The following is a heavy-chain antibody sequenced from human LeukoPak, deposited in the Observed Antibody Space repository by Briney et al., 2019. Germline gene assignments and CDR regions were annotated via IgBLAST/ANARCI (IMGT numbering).Heavy chain of an antibody. CDR3: VRDFRSADY. V-gene: IGHV3-74*01. Sequence: QPGGSLRLSCAASGFTFSTYCMHWVRQAPGKGPMWVSRICPDGTVTNYADSVKARFTISRDNARNTVYLQMNSLRVEDTAVYYCVRDFRSADYWGQGTLVTVSS. CDR1: GFTFSTYC. CDR2: ICPDGTVT. J-gene: IGHJ4*02.